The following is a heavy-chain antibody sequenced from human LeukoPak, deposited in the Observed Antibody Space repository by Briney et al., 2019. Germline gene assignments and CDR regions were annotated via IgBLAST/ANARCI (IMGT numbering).Heavy chain of an antibody. CDR1: GFTFSKYG. CDR3: AKDRERWLQLIFDGMDV. D-gene: IGHD5-24*01. J-gene: IGHJ6*02. V-gene: IGHV3-30*18. CDR2: ISYDGSNK. Sequence: GGSQRLVCAASGFTFSKYGMHWVRQAPGKGLEWVAVISYDGSNKHYADSGKGRFTISRDKSKNTLYLQMNSLRAEDTAVYYCAKDRERWLQLIFDGMDVWGQGTTVTVSS.